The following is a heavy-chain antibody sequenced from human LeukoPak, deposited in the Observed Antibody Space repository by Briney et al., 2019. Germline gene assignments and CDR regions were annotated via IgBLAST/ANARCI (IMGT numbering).Heavy chain of an antibody. Sequence: GGSLRLSCAASGFTFSSYTMNWVRQAPGKGLEWVAVISYDGSIKYYTDSVKGRFTISRDNSKNTLYLQMNSLRAEDTAVYYCAKPADARWPPGFDYWGQGTLVTVSS. CDR2: ISYDGSIK. CDR1: GFTFSSYT. V-gene: IGHV3-30*18. D-gene: IGHD2-15*01. J-gene: IGHJ4*02. CDR3: AKPADARWPPGFDY.